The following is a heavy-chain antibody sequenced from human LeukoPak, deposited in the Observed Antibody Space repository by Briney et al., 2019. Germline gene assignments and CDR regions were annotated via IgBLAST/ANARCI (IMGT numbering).Heavy chain of an antibody. Sequence: GESLQISCKGSGYIFTSYWIGWVRQMPGKGLEWMGTIYPGDSDTRYNPSFQGQVTISADKSINTASVQWSSLKASDTAMYYCARGPYYYDSSGYYAFDIWGQGTMVTVSS. CDR2: IYPGDSDT. V-gene: IGHV5-51*01. CDR1: GYIFTSYW. CDR3: ARGPYYYDSSGYYAFDI. D-gene: IGHD3-22*01. J-gene: IGHJ3*02.